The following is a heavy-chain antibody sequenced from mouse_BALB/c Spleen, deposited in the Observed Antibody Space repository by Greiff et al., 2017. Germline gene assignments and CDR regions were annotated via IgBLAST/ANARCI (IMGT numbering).Heavy chain of an antibody. CDR3: ARWFPLLSYAMDY. V-gene: IGHV3-2*02. Sequence: EVKLLESGPGLVKPSQSLSLTCTVTGYSITSDYAWNWIRQFPGNKLEWMGYISYSGSTSYNPSLKSRISITRDTSKNQFFLQLNSVTTEDTATYYCARWFPLLSYAMDYWGQGTSVTVSS. J-gene: IGHJ4*01. D-gene: IGHD2-10*01. CDR1: GYSITSDYA. CDR2: ISYSGST.